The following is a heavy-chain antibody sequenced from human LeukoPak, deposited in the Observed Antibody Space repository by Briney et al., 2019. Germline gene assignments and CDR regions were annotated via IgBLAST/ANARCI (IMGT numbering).Heavy chain of an antibody. J-gene: IGHJ4*02. Sequence: SETLSLTCTVSGGSISSYYWSWIRQPPGKGLEWIGFIYYSGSTNYNPSLKSRVTISVDTSKNQFSLKLSSVTAADTAVYYCARGGASSLPFDYWAREPWSPSPQ. CDR1: GGSISSYY. CDR3: ARGGASSLPFDY. D-gene: IGHD6-6*01. CDR2: IYYSGST. V-gene: IGHV4-59*01.